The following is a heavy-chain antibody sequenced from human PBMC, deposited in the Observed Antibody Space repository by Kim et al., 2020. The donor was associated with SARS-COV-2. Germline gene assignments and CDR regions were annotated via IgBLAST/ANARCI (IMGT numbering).Heavy chain of an antibody. D-gene: IGHD3-9*01. Sequence: KGRFTSSRDNSKNTLYLQMNSLRAEDTAVYYCAKDLPDYDILTGYYPFDYWGQGTLVTVSS. V-gene: IGHV3-23*01. CDR3: AKDLPDYDILTGYYPFDY. J-gene: IGHJ4*02.